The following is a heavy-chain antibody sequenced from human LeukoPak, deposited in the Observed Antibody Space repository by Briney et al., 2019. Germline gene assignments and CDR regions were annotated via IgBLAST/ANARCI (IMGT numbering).Heavy chain of an antibody. Sequence: SETLSLTCAVSGYSISSGYYWGWIRQPPGKGLEWIGDIRSGGSTYYNPSLKSRVTISVDTSKNQFSLKLSSVTAADTAVYYCARHGDYYDSSGPYGFDPWGQGTLVTVSS. CDR1: GYSISSGYY. CDR3: ARHGDYYDSSGPYGFDP. CDR2: IRSGGST. D-gene: IGHD3-22*01. J-gene: IGHJ5*02. V-gene: IGHV4-38-2*01.